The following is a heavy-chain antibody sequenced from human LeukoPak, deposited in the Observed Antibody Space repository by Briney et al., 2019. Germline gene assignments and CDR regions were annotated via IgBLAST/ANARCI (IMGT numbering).Heavy chain of an antibody. Sequence: ASVKVSCKASGYTFTSYGISWVRQAPGQGLEWMGWINPNSGGTNYAQKFQGRVTMTRDTSISTAYMELSRLRSDDTAVYYCAYRGGWYGLDVWAKGPRSPSPQ. CDR1: GYTFTSYG. V-gene: IGHV1-2*02. CDR2: INPNSGGT. D-gene: IGHD6-19*01. J-gene: IGHJ6*04. CDR3: AYRGGWYGLDV.